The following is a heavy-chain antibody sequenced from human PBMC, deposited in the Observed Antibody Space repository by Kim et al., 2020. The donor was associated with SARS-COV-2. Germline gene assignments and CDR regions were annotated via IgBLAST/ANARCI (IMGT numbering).Heavy chain of an antibody. CDR1: GGSISSYY. CDR2: IYYSGST. CDR3: ARVRSGVIPDPRYYYYYYMDV. V-gene: IGHV4-59*01. Sequence: SETLSLTCTVSGGSISSYYWSWIRQPPGKGLEWIGYIYYSGSTNYNPSLKSRVTISVDTSKNQFSLKLSSVTAADTAVYYCARVRSGVIPDPRYYYYYYMDVWGKGTTVTVSS. D-gene: IGHD3-16*02. J-gene: IGHJ6*03.